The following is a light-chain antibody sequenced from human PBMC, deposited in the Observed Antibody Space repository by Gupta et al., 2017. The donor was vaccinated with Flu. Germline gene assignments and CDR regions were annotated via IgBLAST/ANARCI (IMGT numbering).Light chain of an antibody. V-gene: IGKV1-39*01. CDR1: QYSINF. CDR2: AAS. Sequence: DIQMTQSPSSLPASLGDTVSITCRASQYSINFLNWYQQKPGKPPNLLIYAASSLESGVPSRFSGSGSGTDFTLTISRLQPDDFVIYSCEQSYEAPWAFGQGTKLEIK. J-gene: IGKJ1*01. CDR3: EQSYEAPWA.